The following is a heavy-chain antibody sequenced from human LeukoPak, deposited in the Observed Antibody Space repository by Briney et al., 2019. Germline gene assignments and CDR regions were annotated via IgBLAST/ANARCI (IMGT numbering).Heavy chain of an antibody. CDR1: GGSISSGSYY. CDR2: IYTSGST. J-gene: IGHJ6*03. D-gene: IGHD3-10*01. CDR3: ARAMSGNGPLLLYYYYYMDV. V-gene: IGHV4-61*02. Sequence: SETLSLTCTVSGGSISSGSYYWSWIRQPAGKGLEWIGRIYTSGSTNYNPSLKSRVTMSVDTSKNQLSLKLSSVTAADTAVYYCARAMSGNGPLLLYYYYYMDVWGKGTTVTVSS.